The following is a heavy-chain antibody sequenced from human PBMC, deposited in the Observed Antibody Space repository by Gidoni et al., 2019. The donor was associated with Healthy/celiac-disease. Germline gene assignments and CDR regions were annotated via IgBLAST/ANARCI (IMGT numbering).Heavy chain of an antibody. D-gene: IGHD1-26*01. J-gene: IGHJ4*02. CDR1: GFTFSSYA. CDR3: AKSWGVVGVSFDY. CDR2: IGGSGGST. V-gene: IGHV3-23*01. Sequence: EVQLLESGGGLVQPGGSLRLSCAASGFTFSSYAMSWVRQAPGKGLEWVSAIGGSGGSTYYADSVKGRFTISRDNSKNTLYLQMNSLRAEDTAVYYCAKSWGVVGVSFDYWGQGTLVTVSS.